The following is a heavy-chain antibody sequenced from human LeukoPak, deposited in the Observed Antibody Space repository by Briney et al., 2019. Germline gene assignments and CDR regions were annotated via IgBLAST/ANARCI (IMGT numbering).Heavy chain of an antibody. J-gene: IGHJ4*02. Sequence: GRSLRLSCAASGFTFSSYGMHWVRQAPGKGLEWVAVIWYDGSNKYYADSVKGRFTISRDNSKNTLYLQMNSLRADDTAVYYCAKDLEGSVADYFDYWGQGTLVTVSS. CDR2: IWYDGSNK. V-gene: IGHV3-33*06. D-gene: IGHD3-10*01. CDR3: AKDLEGSVADYFDY. CDR1: GFTFSSYG.